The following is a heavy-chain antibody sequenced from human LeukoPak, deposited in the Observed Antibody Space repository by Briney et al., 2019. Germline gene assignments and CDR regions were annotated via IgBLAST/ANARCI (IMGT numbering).Heavy chain of an antibody. J-gene: IGHJ5*02. Sequence: GGSLSLSCAASGFTFSSYEMNWVRQAPGQGQEWVSYISSSGSTIYYADSAKGRFTISRDNATNSLYLQINSLRAEDTAVYYCARDGSGSYDHWGQGTLVTVSS. CDR2: ISSSGSTI. V-gene: IGHV3-48*03. D-gene: IGHD3-10*01. CDR1: GFTFSSYE. CDR3: ARDGSGSYDH.